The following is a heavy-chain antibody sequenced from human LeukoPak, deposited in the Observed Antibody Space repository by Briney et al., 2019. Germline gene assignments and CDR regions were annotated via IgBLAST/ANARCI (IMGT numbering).Heavy chain of an antibody. J-gene: IGHJ4*02. V-gene: IGHV3-21*01. CDR1: GFTFSSYA. D-gene: IGHD2-2*01. CDR3: ASGGYQLLFMD. Sequence: PGGSLRLSCAASGFTFSSYAMSCVRQTPGKGLEWVSAISSSSSYIYYADSVKGRFTISRDNAKTSLYLQMHSLGAGDTAVYYCASGGYQLLFMDWGQGTLVTVSS. CDR2: ISSSSSYI.